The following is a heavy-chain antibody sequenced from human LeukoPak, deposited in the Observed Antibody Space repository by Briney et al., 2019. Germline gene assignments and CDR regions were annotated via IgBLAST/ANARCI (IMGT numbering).Heavy chain of an antibody. V-gene: IGHV1-2*02. Sequence: ASVKVSCKASGYTFTGYYIHWVRQAPGQGLEWMGWINPNSGGTNYAQKFQGRVTMTRDTSISTAYMELSRLRSDDTAVYYCARDLWSTYYYDSSGYYRFDYWGQGTLVTVSS. J-gene: IGHJ4*02. D-gene: IGHD3-22*01. CDR3: ARDLWSTYYYDSSGYYRFDY. CDR1: GYTFTGYY. CDR2: INPNSGGT.